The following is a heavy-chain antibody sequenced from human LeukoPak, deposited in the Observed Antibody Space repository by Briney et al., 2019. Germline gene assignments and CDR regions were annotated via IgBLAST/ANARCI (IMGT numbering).Heavy chain of an antibody. Sequence: KPSETLSLTCAVYGGSFSGYYWSWIRQPPGKGLEWIGEINHSGSTNYNPSLKSRVTISIDTPKNQFSLKLSSVTAADTAVYYCASRGDMVRGVINAFDIWGQGTMVTVSS. V-gene: IGHV4-34*01. CDR2: INHSGST. CDR3: ASRGDMVRGVINAFDI. D-gene: IGHD3-10*01. J-gene: IGHJ3*02. CDR1: GGSFSGYY.